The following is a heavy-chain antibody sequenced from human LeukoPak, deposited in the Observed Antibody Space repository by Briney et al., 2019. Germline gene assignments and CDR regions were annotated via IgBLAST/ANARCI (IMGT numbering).Heavy chain of an antibody. CDR1: GGSISSGAYY. D-gene: IGHD2-15*01. CDR2: IYYSGGT. CDR3: ARLNCSGGSCYSVDH. V-gene: IGHV4-31*03. Sequence: SETLSLTCTVSGGSISSGAYYWSWIRQHPGKGLEWIGYIYYSGGTYSTPSLKSRLTISVDTYKNQFPLKLSSVTAADTAVYYCARLNCSGGSCYSVDHWGQGTLVTVSS. J-gene: IGHJ5*02.